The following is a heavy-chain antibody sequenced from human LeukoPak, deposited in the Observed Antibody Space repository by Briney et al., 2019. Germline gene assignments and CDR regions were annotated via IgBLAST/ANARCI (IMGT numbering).Heavy chain of an antibody. CDR3: ARQALWFFDH. CDR1: GGSISSNSNY. Sequence: SETLSLTCTVSGGSISSNSNYWAWIRQPPGRGPEWIGSISYGGSTYYSPSLESRVTISVDTSKNQFSLRLSSVTAADTAVYYCARQALWFFDHWGQGTLVTVSS. D-gene: IGHD2-21*01. J-gene: IGHJ4*02. V-gene: IGHV4-39*01. CDR2: ISYGGST.